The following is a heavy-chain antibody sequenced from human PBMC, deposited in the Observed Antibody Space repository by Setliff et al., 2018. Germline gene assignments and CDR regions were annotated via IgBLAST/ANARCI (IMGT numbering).Heavy chain of an antibody. J-gene: IGHJ3*02. V-gene: IGHV4-38-2*02. D-gene: IGHD4-17*01. Sequence: SETLSLTCAVSGYSISSPHYWGWIRQPPGKGLEWIGSIKHSGNTYYNPSLRSRVTISVDTSNNQFSLKLTSVTAADTAVYYCARDGGDGYGVDAYAGGGFDIWGQGTMVTVSS. CDR2: IKHSGNT. CDR1: GYSISSPHY. CDR3: ARDGGDGYGVDAYAGGGFDI.